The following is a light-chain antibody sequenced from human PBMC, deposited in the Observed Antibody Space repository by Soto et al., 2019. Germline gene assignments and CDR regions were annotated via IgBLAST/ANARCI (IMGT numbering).Light chain of an antibody. J-gene: IGKJ1*01. CDR1: QSVGSN. CDR2: GAS. CDR3: QQYNNWWT. Sequence: EIVITQSPATLSVSPGERATLSCRASQSVGSNLAWYQQKPGQAPRLLIYGASTRATGIPARFSGSGSGTEFTLTISSLQSEDFAVYYCQQYNNWWTFGQGTKVDIK. V-gene: IGKV3-15*01.